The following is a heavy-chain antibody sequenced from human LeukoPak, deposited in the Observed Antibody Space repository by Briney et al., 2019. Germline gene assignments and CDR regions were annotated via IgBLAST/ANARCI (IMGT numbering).Heavy chain of an antibody. J-gene: IGHJ6*02. CDR1: GLTVSSND. CDR3: ARDRVSTLYYYYGMDV. V-gene: IGHV3-53*01. CDR2: IYSGGRT. Sequence: GGSLRLSCAASGLTVSSNDMSWVRQAPGKGLEWVSVIYSGGRTFYADSVKDRFTISRDNAKNSLYLQMNSLRAEDTAVYYCARDRVSTLYYYYGMDVWGQGTTVTVSS.